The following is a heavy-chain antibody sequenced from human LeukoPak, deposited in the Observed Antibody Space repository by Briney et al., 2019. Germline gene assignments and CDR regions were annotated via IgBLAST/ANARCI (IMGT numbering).Heavy chain of an antibody. Sequence: GGSLRLSCAASGFTFSSYAMSWFRQAPGKGLEWVSAISGSGGSTYYADSVKGRFPISRDNSKNTLYLQMNSLRVEDTAVYYCASQRSVGATYAFDIWGQGTLVTVSS. CDR2: ISGSGGST. D-gene: IGHD1-26*01. CDR3: ASQRSVGATYAFDI. V-gene: IGHV3-23*01. J-gene: IGHJ3*02. CDR1: GFTFSSYA.